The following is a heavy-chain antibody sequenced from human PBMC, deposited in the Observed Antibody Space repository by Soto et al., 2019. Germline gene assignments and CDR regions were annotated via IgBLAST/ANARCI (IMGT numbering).Heavy chain of an antibody. V-gene: IGHV4-59*13. CDR2: IYHSGNA. Sequence: PSETLSLTCTVSGDSIRNVYWSWIRQPPGKGLEWIGFIYHSGNAKYNPSLKSRVAMSVDSSKNQISLSLNSVTAADSAAYFCARAHAPTLPFDSWGQGTLVTVPQ. CDR3: ARAHAPTLPFDS. CDR1: GDSIRNVY. D-gene: IGHD2-2*01. J-gene: IGHJ4*02.